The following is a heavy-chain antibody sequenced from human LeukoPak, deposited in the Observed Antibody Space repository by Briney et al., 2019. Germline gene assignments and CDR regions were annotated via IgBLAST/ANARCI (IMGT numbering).Heavy chain of an antibody. CDR3: ARAGTTTVLWVGELEGFLDY. D-gene: IGHD3-10*01. J-gene: IGHJ4*02. V-gene: IGHV1-2*02. CDR1: GYTFTGYY. CDR2: INPNSGGT. Sequence: ASVTVSCTASGYTFTGYYMHWVRQAPGQGLEWMGWINPNSGGTNYAQKFQGRVTMTRDTSISTAYMELSRLRSDDTAVYYCARAGTTTVLWVGELEGFLDYWGQGTLVTVSS.